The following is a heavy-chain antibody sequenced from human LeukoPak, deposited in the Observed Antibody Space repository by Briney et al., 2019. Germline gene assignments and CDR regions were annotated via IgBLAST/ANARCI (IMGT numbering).Heavy chain of an antibody. Sequence: GASVKVSCKASGYTFTSYGISWVRQAPGQGLEWMGWINPNSGGTNYAQKFQGRVTMTRDTSISTAYMELSRLRSDDTAVYYCARGTEQWLVLQIFDYWGQGTLVTVSS. CDR2: INPNSGGT. CDR1: GYTFTSYG. V-gene: IGHV1-2*02. J-gene: IGHJ4*02. CDR3: ARGTEQWLVLQIFDY. D-gene: IGHD6-19*01.